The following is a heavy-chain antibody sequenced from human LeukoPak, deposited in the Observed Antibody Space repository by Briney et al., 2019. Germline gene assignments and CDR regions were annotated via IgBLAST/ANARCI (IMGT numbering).Heavy chain of an antibody. J-gene: IGHJ4*02. D-gene: IGHD6-13*01. Sequence: GGSLRLSCAASGFTFSSYAVHWVRQAPGKGLEWVAVISYDGSNKYYADSVKGRFTISRDNSKNTLYLQMNSLRAEDTAVYYCARERAAAGTIDYWGQGTLVTVSS. V-gene: IGHV3-30-3*01. CDR2: ISYDGSNK. CDR1: GFTFSSYA. CDR3: ARERAAAGTIDY.